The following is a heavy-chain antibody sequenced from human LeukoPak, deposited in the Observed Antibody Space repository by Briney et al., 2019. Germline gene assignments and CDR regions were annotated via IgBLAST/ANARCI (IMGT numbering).Heavy chain of an antibody. CDR3: AKGDRMTIMECHLDY. J-gene: IGHJ4*02. CDR1: GFASSSYA. Sequence: PGGSLRLSCAASGFASSSYAMSWVRQAPGKGLEWVSIISGGGSGTYYADSVKGRFTISRDKSKNTLYLQMDSLRAEDTAVYHCAKGDRMTIMECHLDYWGQGTLVTVSS. CDR2: ISGGGSGT. D-gene: IGHD4/OR15-4a*01. V-gene: IGHV3-23*01.